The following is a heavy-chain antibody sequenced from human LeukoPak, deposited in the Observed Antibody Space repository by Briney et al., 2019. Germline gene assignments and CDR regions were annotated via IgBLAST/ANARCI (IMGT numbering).Heavy chain of an antibody. V-gene: IGHV3-21*01. CDR1: GFTFSSYS. J-gene: IGHJ4*02. Sequence: GGSLRLSCAASGFTFSSYSMNWVRQAPEKGLGWVSSISSSSSYIYYADSVKGRFTISRDYAKNSLYLQMNSLRAEDTAVYYCARDDAYCSGGGCYTRVLDYWGQGTLVTVSS. D-gene: IGHD2-15*01. CDR3: ARDDAYCSGGGCYTRVLDY. CDR2: ISSSSSYI.